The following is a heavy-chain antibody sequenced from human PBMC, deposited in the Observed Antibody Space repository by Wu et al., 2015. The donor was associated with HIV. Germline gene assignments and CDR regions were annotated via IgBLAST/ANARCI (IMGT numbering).Heavy chain of an antibody. V-gene: IGHV1-2*02. Sequence: QVQLVQSGAEVKKPGASVKVSCKAFGYTFTRHYIHWVRQAPGQGLEWMGVINPNSGGTNYAQKFQGRVTMTRDTSISTAYMELSRLRSDDTAVYYCARDKILWYYYDSSGYYENGLAYWGQGTLVTVSS. CDR2: INPNSGGT. CDR1: GYTFTRHY. D-gene: IGHD3-22*01. J-gene: IGHJ4*02. CDR3: ARDKILWYYYDSSGYYENGLAY.